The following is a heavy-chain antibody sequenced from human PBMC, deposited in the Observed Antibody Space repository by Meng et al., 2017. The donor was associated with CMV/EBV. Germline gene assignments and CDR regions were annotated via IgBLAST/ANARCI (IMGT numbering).Heavy chain of an antibody. CDR2: ISSSGSTI. V-gene: IGHV3-48*04. J-gene: IGHJ5*02. Sequence: SGFTFSSYSMNWVRQAPGKELEWVSYISSSGSTIYYADSVKGRFTISRDNAKNSLYLQMNSLRAEDTAVYYCARGDFDGYSEFFDPWGQGTLVTVSS. CDR3: ARGDFDGYSEFFDP. CDR1: GFTFSSYS. D-gene: IGHD5-12*01.